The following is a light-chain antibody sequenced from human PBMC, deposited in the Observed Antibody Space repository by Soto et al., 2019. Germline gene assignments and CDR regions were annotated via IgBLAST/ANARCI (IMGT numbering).Light chain of an antibody. CDR3: QQYGTSPMT. J-gene: IGKJ5*01. CDR1: QSVNNR. CDR2: GAS. V-gene: IGKV3-20*01. Sequence: NVLTQSPDTLSLSPWERATLSCRASQSVNNRLAWYQQKPGQAPRLLISGASNRATGIPDRFSGSGSATDFSLIISSLEPEDFALYFCQQYGTSPMTFGQGTRLEIK.